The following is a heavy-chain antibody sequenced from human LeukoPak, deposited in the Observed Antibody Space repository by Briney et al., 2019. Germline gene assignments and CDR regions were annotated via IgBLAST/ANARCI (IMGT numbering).Heavy chain of an antibody. D-gene: IGHD3-10*01. J-gene: IGHJ4*02. CDR2: ISSSGNTL. CDR1: GFTFSDYY. Sequence: GGSLTLSCAASGFTFSDYYMSWIRQAPGKGLEWVSYISSSGNTLYYADSVKGRFTISRDNAKNSLYLQMSSLRAEDTAVYYCSRDPRGHPGYWGQGALVTVSS. CDR3: SRDPRGHPGY. V-gene: IGHV3-11*01.